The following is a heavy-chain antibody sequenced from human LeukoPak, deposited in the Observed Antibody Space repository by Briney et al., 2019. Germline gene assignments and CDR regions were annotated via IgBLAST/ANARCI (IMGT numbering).Heavy chain of an antibody. D-gene: IGHD3-9*01. CDR1: GFTFSDYY. V-gene: IGHV3-11*01. Sequence: GGSLRLSCAASGFTFSDYYMSWIRQAPGKGLEWVSYISSSGSTIYYADSVKGRFTISRDNAKNSLYLQMNSLRAEDTAVYYCARFDILTGYFAEPRDDAFDIWGQGTMATVSS. CDR3: ARFDILTGYFAEPRDDAFDI. CDR2: ISSSGSTI. J-gene: IGHJ3*02.